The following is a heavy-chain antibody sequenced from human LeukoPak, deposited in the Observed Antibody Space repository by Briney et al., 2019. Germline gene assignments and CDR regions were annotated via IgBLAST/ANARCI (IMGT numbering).Heavy chain of an antibody. CDR2: ISSSSSTI. J-gene: IGHJ4*02. Sequence: PGGSLRLSCAASRFTFSSYSMNWVRQAPRKGLEWVSYISSSSSTIYYADSVKGRFTISRDNAKNSLYLQMNSLRAEDTAVYYCARGSVGFLEWLLTLWGQGTLVTVSS. D-gene: IGHD3-3*01. CDR1: RFTFSSYS. CDR3: ARGSVGFLEWLLTL. V-gene: IGHV3-48*01.